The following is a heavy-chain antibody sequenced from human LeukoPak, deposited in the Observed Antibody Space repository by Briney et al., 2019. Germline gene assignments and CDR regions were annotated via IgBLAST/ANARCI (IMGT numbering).Heavy chain of an antibody. D-gene: IGHD6-13*01. J-gene: IGHJ4*02. V-gene: IGHV1-3*01. CDR2: INAGNGNT. Sequence: GASVKVSCKASGYTFTSYAMHWVRQAPGQRLEWMGWINAGNGNTKYSQKFQGRVTITRDTSASTAYMELSSLRSEDTAVYYCARAPTGYSAAAAADYWGQGTLVTVSP. CDR3: ARAPTGYSAAAAADY. CDR1: GYTFTSYA.